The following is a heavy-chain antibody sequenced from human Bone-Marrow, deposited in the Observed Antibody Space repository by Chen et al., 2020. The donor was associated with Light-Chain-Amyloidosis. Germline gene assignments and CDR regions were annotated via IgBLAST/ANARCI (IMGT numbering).Heavy chain of an antibody. CDR2: IESDGSST. CDR1: GFTFSENW. J-gene: IGHJ4*02. Sequence: EVQLVESGGGLVQPGGSLRLSCAASGFTFSENWMHWVRQAPGKGLVWVSRIESDGSSTSYADSVKGRFTISRDNAKNTLYLQMNSLRAEDTAVYYCARASRLYDSGPYTLIDYWGQGTLVTVSP. CDR3: ARASRLYDSGPYTLIDY. D-gene: IGHD3-22*01. V-gene: IGHV3-74*01.